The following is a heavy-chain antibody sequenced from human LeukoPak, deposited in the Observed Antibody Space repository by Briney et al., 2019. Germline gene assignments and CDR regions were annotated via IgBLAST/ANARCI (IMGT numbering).Heavy chain of an antibody. CDR2: ISWNSGSI. CDR3: AKGWGDWGYYFDY. Sequence: GGSLRLSCAASGFTFDDYAMHWFRQAPGKGLEWVSGISWNSGSIGYADSVKGRFTISRDNAKNSLYLQMNSLRAEDTALYYCAKGWGDWGYYFDYWGQGTLVTVSS. V-gene: IGHV3-9*01. CDR1: GFTFDDYA. D-gene: IGHD3-16*01. J-gene: IGHJ4*02.